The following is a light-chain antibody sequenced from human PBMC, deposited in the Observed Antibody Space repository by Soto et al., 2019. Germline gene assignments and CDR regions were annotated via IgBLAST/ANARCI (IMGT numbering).Light chain of an antibody. V-gene: IGLV4-69*01. CDR3: QTWDTGARVV. CDR2: LRSDGSH. J-gene: IGLJ2*01. CDR1: RGHSSYA. Sequence: QLVLTQSPSASASLGASVKLTCTLRRGHSSYAIAWHQQQPEKGPRYLMKLRSDGSHSKGDGIPDRFSGSSSGAERYLTISSLQSEDEADYYCQTWDTGARVVFGGGTKLTVL.